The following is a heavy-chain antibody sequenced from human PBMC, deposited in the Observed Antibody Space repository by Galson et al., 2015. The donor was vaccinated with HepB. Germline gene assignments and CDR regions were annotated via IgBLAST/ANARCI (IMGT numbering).Heavy chain of an antibody. Sequence: ALLLACAASGRTFGSYSMNGVRQAPGTGLELVSYIRSSSSTIYYAVSVTGRFTISRDSANNSLSLERNSLRAEDTAVYYCARGMGIAAAEGAFRDYYFYYGMDVWGQGTTVTVSS. CDR3: ARGMGIAAAEGAFRDYYFYYGMDV. V-gene: IGHV3-48*01. J-gene: IGHJ6*02. CDR1: GRTFGSYS. CDR2: IRSSSSTI. D-gene: IGHD6-13*01.